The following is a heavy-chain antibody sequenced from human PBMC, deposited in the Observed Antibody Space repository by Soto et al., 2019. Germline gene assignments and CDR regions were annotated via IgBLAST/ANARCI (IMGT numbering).Heavy chain of an antibody. D-gene: IGHD2-15*01. CDR3: ARRNIRLGYCSGGSCYYAVDY. CDR2: IYYSGST. Sequence: SETLSLTCTVSGGSISSSSYYWGWIRQPPGKGLEWIGSIYYSGSTYYNPSLKSRVTISVDTSKNQFSLKLSSVTAADTAVYYCARRNIRLGYCSGGSCYYAVDYWGQGTLVTVSS. CDR1: GGSISSSSYY. V-gene: IGHV4-39*01. J-gene: IGHJ4*02.